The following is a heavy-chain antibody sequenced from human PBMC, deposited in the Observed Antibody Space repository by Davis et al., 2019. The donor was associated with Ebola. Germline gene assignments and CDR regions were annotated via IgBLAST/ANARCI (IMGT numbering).Heavy chain of an antibody. CDR1: GGSFSGYY. CDR2: INHSGST. V-gene: IGHV4-34*01. Sequence: MPSETLSLTCAVYGGSFSGYYWSWIRQPPGKGLEWMGEINHSGSTNYNPSLKSRVTISVDTSKNQFSLKLSSVTAADTAVYYCARVVTQQLVSLYYYYGMDVWGQGTTVTVSS. CDR3: ARVVTQQLVSLYYYYGMDV. J-gene: IGHJ6*02. D-gene: IGHD6-13*01.